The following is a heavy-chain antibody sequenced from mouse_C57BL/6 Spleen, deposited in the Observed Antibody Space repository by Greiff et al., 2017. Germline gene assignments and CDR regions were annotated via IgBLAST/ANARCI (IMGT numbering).Heavy chain of an antibody. J-gene: IGHJ4*01. CDR1: GYTFTDYY. Sequence: VKLQESGAELVRPGASVKLSCKASGYTFTDYYINWVKQRPGQGLEWIARIYPGSGNTYYNEKFKGKATLTAEKSSSTAYMQLSSLTSEDSAVYFCARRGGSGYFYAMDYWGQGTSVTVSS. CDR2: IYPGSGNT. CDR3: ARRGGSGYFYAMDY. V-gene: IGHV1-76*01. D-gene: IGHD3-2*02.